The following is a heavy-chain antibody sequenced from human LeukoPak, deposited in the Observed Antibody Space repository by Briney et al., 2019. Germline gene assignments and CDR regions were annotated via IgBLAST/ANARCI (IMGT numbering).Heavy chain of an antibody. V-gene: IGHV1-2*02. D-gene: IGHD3-10*01. CDR3: ARGRDYYGTQVDY. Sequence: ASVKVSCKASGYTFTGYYMHWVRQAPGQGLEWTGWINPNSGGTNYAQKFQGRVTMTRDTSISTAYMELSRLRSDDTAVYYCARGRDYYGTQVDYWGQGTLVTVSS. CDR1: GYTFTGYY. J-gene: IGHJ4*02. CDR2: INPNSGGT.